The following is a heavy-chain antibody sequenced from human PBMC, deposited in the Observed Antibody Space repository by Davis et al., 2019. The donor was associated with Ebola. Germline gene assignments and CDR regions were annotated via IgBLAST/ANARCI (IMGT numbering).Heavy chain of an antibody. CDR2: IKQDGSEK. CDR1: GFTFSSYW. CDR3: AKVIGNYYYYGMDV. Sequence: GESLKISCAASGFTFSSYWMIWVRQAPGKGLEWVANIKQDGSEKYYVDSVKGRFTISRDNSKNTLYLQMNSLRAEDTAVYYCAKVIGNYYYYGMDVWGQGTTVTVSS. D-gene: IGHD3-10*01. J-gene: IGHJ6*02. V-gene: IGHV3-7*03.